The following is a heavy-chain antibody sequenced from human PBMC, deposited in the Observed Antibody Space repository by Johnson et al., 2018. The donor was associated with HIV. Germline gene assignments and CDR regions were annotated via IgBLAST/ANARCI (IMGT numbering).Heavy chain of an antibody. CDR1: GFTFSNYW. CDR3: ARDLYYGSGSSVAFDI. V-gene: IGHV3-48*04. CDR2: ISSSGSTI. J-gene: IGHJ3*02. D-gene: IGHD3-10*01. Sequence: VQLVESGGGLVQPGQSLRLSCEASGFTFSNYWMSWVRQGPGKGLEWVSYISSSGSTIYYADSVKGRFTISRDNAKNSLYLQMNSLRAEDTALYYCARDLYYGSGSSVAFDIWGQGTMVTVSS.